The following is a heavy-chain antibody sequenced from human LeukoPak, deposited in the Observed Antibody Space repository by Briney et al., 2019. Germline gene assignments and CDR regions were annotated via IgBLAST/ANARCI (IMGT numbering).Heavy chain of an antibody. CDR1: GYIFTAYW. D-gene: IGHD6-13*01. Sequence: GESLKISCKGSGYIFTAYWIGWVRQMPGKGLEWMGIIYPGDSDTRYSPSFQGQVTISADKSISTAYLQWSSLKASDTAVYYCARSRTSSWADFDYWGQGTLVTVSS. J-gene: IGHJ4*02. CDR2: IYPGDSDT. V-gene: IGHV5-51*01. CDR3: ARSRTSSWADFDY.